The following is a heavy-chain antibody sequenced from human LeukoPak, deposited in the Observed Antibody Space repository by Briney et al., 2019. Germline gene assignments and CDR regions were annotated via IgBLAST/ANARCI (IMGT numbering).Heavy chain of an antibody. D-gene: IGHD3-22*01. CDR3: AKEKYADSSGYYYVDY. V-gene: IGHV3-23*01. Sequence: GGSLRLSCAASGLTFSSYAMSWVRQAPGKGLEWVSAISGSGGSTYYADSVKGRFTISRDNSKNTLYLQMNSLRAEDTAVYYCAKEKYADSSGYYYVDYWGQGTLVTVSS. J-gene: IGHJ4*02. CDR1: GLTFSSYA. CDR2: ISGSGGST.